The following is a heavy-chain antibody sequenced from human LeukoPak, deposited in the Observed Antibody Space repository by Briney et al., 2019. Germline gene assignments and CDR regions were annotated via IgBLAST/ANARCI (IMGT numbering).Heavy chain of an antibody. CDR3: AREGRGVGVDY. D-gene: IGHD3-16*01. CDR2: IYYSGST. J-gene: IGHJ4*02. V-gene: IGHV4-59*01. CDR1: GGSISSYY. Sequence: SSETLSLTCTVSGGSISSYYWSRIRQPPGKGLEWIGYIYYSGSTNYNPSLKSRVTISVDTSKNQFSLKLSSVTAADTAVYYCAREGRGVGVDYWGQGTLVTVSS.